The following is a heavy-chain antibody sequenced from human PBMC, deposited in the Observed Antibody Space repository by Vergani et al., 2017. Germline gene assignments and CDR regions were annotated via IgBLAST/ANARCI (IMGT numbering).Heavy chain of an antibody. J-gene: IGHJ5*02. CDR3: ARVNYYGSGTYVDP. CDR1: GSTVSGNY. Sequence: ELQLVESGGGLVQPGGSLRLSCAASGSTVSGNYMNWVRQAPGKGLEWVSHIYSCDETYYADSVKGRVTISRDTSNNTLHLQINNLRVEDTAVYYCARVNYYGSGTYVDPWGQGTLVTVSS. D-gene: IGHD3-10*01. CDR2: IYSCDET. V-gene: IGHV3-66*02.